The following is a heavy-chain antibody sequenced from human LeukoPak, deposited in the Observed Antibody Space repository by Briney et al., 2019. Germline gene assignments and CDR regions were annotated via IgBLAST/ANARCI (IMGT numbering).Heavy chain of an antibody. D-gene: IGHD3-22*01. Sequence: ASVKVSCKVSGYTLTELSMHWVRQAPGQGLEWMGWINPNSGGTNYAQKFQGRVTMTRDTSISTAYMELSRLRSDDTAVYYCAREVVQYDSSGWATKTFDYWGQGTLVTVSS. V-gene: IGHV1-2*02. J-gene: IGHJ4*02. CDR3: AREVVQYDSSGWATKTFDY. CDR1: GYTLTELS. CDR2: INPNSGGT.